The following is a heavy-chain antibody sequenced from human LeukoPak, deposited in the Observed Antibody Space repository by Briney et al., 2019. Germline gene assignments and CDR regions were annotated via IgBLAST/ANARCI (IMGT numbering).Heavy chain of an antibody. V-gene: IGHV3-53*05. Sequence: PGGSLRLSCAASGFTVSSNYMSWVRQAPGKGLEWVSVMYSGGSTYYADSVKGRFTISRDNSKNTLYLQMNSLRAEDTAVYYCARDLNSSGYYPYFDYWGQGTLVTVSS. CDR2: MYSGGST. CDR3: ARDLNSSGYYPYFDY. CDR1: GFTVSSNY. D-gene: IGHD3-22*01. J-gene: IGHJ4*02.